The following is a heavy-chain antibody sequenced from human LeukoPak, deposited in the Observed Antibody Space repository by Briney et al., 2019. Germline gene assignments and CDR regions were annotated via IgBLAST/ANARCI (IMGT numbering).Heavy chain of an antibody. Sequence: GGSLRLSCAASGFTFSNYGMHWVRQAPGKGLEWVTVISYDGSSKFYAASVKGRFAVSRHNSKNTLYLQMNSLRPEDTAVYFCAKEIRRETFEVVTASDYWGQGTLVTVSS. CDR1: GFTFSNYG. V-gene: IGHV3-30*18. CDR2: ISYDGSSK. D-gene: IGHD3-3*01. J-gene: IGHJ4*02. CDR3: AKEIRRETFEVVTASDY.